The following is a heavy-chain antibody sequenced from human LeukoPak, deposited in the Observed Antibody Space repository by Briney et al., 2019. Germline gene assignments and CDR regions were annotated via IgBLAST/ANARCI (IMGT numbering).Heavy chain of an antibody. D-gene: IGHD4/OR15-4a*01. CDR2: ISTDGYTT. Sequence: GGSMRLSCAASGLAFSAYKMHWVRQAPRKGLVWVSRISTDGYTTDYADFVQGRFTASRDNTKNTWSLEMNSLRAEDTAVYYCAKESGALGAPLYDYWGRGILVTASS. J-gene: IGHJ4*02. V-gene: IGHV3-74*01. CDR1: GLAFSAYK. CDR3: AKESGALGAPLYDY.